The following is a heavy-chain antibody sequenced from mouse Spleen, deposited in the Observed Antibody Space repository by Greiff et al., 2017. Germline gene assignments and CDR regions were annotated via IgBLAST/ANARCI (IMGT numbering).Heavy chain of an antibody. CDR2: ISNGGGST. V-gene: IGHV5-12-2*01. Sequence: DVKLVESGGGLVQPGGSLKLSCAASGFTFSSYTMSWVRQTPEKRLEWVAYISNGGGSTYYPDTVKGRFTISRDNAKNTLYLQMSSLKSEDTAMYYCARSITPYWYFDVWGAGTTVTVSS. CDR3: ARSITPYWYFDV. J-gene: IGHJ1*01. CDR1: GFTFSSYT. D-gene: IGHD1-2*01.